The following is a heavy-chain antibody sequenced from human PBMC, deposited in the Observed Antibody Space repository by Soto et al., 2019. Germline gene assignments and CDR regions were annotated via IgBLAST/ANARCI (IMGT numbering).Heavy chain of an antibody. J-gene: IGHJ6*02. CDR3: ARDLADNTNCNYGVGYYYYVMDV. Sequence: PGGSLRLSCTASGFSFSSYAMYWFRQAPGKGLEWVAVISYDGINKHYADSVKGRFTVSRDNSKNTLYLQMNSLRAEDTAVYYCARDLADNTNCNYGVGYYYYVMDVWGQGTTVTVSS. CDR1: GFSFSSYA. CDR2: ISYDGINK. V-gene: IGHV3-30-3*01. D-gene: IGHD1-7*01.